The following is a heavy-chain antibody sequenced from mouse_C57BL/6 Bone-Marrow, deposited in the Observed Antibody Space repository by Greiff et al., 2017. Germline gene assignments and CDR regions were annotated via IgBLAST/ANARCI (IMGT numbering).Heavy chain of an antibody. Sequence: QVQLQQSGAELVKPGASVKISCKASGYAFSSYWMNWVKQRPGKGLEWIGQIYPGDGDTNYNGKFKGKATLTADKSSSTAYMQLSSLTSEDSAVYFCARGGHYYGSSGYYDAMDYWGQGTSVTVSS. CDR2: IYPGDGDT. CDR1: GYAFSSYW. D-gene: IGHD1-1*01. V-gene: IGHV1-80*01. J-gene: IGHJ4*01. CDR3: ARGGHYYGSSGYYDAMDY.